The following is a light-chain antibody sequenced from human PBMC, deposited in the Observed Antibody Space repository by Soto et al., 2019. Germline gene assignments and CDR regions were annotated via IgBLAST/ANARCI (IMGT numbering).Light chain of an antibody. J-gene: IGLJ1*01. CDR1: TSDVGGFDS. Sequence: QSVLTQPASVSGSPGQSITISCTATTSDVGGFDSVSWYQQHPGTAPRVIIYEVSNRPSGVSYRFSGSKSANTASLTISGLQADDEADYYCSSYTSSSTLVVFGTGTKLTVL. V-gene: IGLV2-14*01. CDR2: EVS. CDR3: SSYTSSSTLVV.